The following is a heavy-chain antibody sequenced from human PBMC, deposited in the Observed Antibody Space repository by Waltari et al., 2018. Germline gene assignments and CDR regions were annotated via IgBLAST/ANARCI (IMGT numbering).Heavy chain of an antibody. V-gene: IGHV4-34*01. Sequence: QVQLQQWGAGLLKPSETLSLTCAVYGGSFSGYYWSWIRQPPGKGLEWIGEINHSGRTEYSPYFKSRVTISVDTSKNQFSLKLRSGTAADTAVYYFARGRWYSSSWTNYYYYYMDVWGKGTTVTVSS. J-gene: IGHJ6*03. CDR3: ARGRWYSSSWTNYYYYYMDV. CDR2: INHSGRT. D-gene: IGHD6-13*01. CDR1: GGSFSGYY.